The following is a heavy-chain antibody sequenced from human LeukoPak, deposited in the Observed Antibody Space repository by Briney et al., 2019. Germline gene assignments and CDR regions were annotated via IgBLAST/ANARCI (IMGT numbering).Heavy chain of an antibody. J-gene: IGHJ5*02. CDR3: ARGVYPGCSGDRCASVENWFDP. V-gene: IGHV4-34*01. Sequence: SETLSLTCAVFGGSFSDYYWTWIRQSPGRGLERIGEAHSGGGRYYTPSLKGRVTMSIDTSKNQFSLKLTSVTAADTAVYYCARGVYPGCSGDRCASVENWFDPWGHGILVIVSS. CDR1: GGSFSDYY. CDR2: AHSGGGR. D-gene: IGHD2-15*01.